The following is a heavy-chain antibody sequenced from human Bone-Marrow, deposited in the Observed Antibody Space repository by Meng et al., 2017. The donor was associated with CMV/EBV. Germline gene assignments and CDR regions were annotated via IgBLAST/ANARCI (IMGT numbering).Heavy chain of an antibody. V-gene: IGHV3-53*01. CDR2: IYSGGST. D-gene: IGHD5-18*01. J-gene: IGHJ6*01. CDR1: GFTVSSNY. CDR3: ARNTAMAHYGMDV. Sequence: GGSLRLSCAASGFTVSSNYMSWVRQAPGKGLEWVSVIYSGGSTYYADSVKGRFTISRDNSKNTLYLQMNSLRAEDTAVYYCARNTAMAHYGMDVWGQGPTVTCYS.